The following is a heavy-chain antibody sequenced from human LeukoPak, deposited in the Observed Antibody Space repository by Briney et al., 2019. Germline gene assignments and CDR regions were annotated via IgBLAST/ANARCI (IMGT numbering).Heavy chain of an antibody. CDR3: AKDWRWKQNIYGMNV. V-gene: IGHV3-30*18. CDR2: VSYDGSNK. CDR1: GFSFSNYG. D-gene: IGHD5-24*01. J-gene: IGHJ6*02. Sequence: PGGSLRLSCAASGFSFSNYGMHWFRQVPGKGLEWVAVVSYDGSNKYYTDSVKGRFTISRDNAKNTLYLQMNSLRAEDTAVYYCAKDWRWKQNIYGMNVWGQGTTVTVSS.